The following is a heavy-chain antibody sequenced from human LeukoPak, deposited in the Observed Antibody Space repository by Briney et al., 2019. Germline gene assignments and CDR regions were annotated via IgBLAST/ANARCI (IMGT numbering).Heavy chain of an antibody. CDR1: GFSLSTSGMC. D-gene: IGHD3-22*01. Sequence: SGPTLVNPTQTLTLTCTFSGFSLSTSGMCVSWIRQPPGKALEWLARIDWDDDKYYSTSLKTRLTIYKDTSKNQVVLTMTNMDPVDTATYYCARIDLSPYDSSGYWFEDYWGQGTLVTVSS. J-gene: IGHJ4*02. CDR3: ARIDLSPYDSSGYWFEDY. CDR2: IDWDDDK. V-gene: IGHV2-70*11.